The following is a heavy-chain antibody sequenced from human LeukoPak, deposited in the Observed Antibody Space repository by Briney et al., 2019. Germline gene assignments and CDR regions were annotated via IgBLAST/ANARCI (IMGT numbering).Heavy chain of an antibody. CDR1: GGTFGSYA. CDR3: AREEGSSSPTYYYYMDV. V-gene: IGHV1-69*13. CDR2: IIPIFGTA. J-gene: IGHJ6*03. D-gene: IGHD6-6*01. Sequence: EASVKVSCKASGGTFGSYAISWVRQAPGQGLEWMGGIIPIFGTANYAQKFQGRVTITADESTSTAYMELSSLRSEDTAVYYCAREEGSSSPTYYYYMDVWGKGTTVTVSS.